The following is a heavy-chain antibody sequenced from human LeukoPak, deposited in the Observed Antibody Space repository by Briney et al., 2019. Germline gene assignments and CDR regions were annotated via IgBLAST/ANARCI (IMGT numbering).Heavy chain of an antibody. CDR2: INHSGST. CDR1: GGSISSYY. J-gene: IGHJ6*02. V-gene: IGHV4-34*01. D-gene: IGHD3-10*01. CDR3: ARAPKVRAMDV. Sequence: SETLSLTCTVSGGSISSYYWSWIRQPPGKGLEWIGEINHSGSTNYNPSLKSRVTISVDTSKNQFSLKLSSVTAADTAVYYCARAPKVRAMDVWGQGTTVTVSS.